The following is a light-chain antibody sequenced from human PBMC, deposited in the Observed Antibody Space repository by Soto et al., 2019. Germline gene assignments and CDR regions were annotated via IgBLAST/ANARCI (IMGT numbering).Light chain of an antibody. CDR2: AAS. V-gene: IGKV1-39*01. J-gene: IGKJ2*01. CDR3: QQSYSTPLYT. CDR1: QSISSY. Sequence: DIQMTKSPSSLSASVGDRVTITCRASQSISSYLNWYQQKPGKAPKLLIYAASSLQSGFPSRFSGSGSGTDSTLTISSLQPDDFATYYCQQSYSTPLYTFGQGTTLQIK.